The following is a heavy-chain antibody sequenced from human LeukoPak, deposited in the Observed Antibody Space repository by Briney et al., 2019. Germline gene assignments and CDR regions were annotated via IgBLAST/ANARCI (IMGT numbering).Heavy chain of an antibody. J-gene: IGHJ4*02. V-gene: IGHV1-2*02. CDR2: INPNSGGT. Sequence: ASVKVSCKASGYTFTGYYMHWVRQAPGQGLEWMGWINPNSGGTNYAQKFQGRVTMTRDTSISTAYMGLSRLRSDDTAVYYCARDVGYSSSWYSYWGQGTLVTVSS. CDR3: ARDVGYSSSWYSY. D-gene: IGHD6-13*01. CDR1: GYTFTGYY.